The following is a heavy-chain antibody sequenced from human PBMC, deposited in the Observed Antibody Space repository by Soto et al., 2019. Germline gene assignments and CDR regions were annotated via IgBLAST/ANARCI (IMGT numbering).Heavy chain of an antibody. CDR2: ICYSGST. CDR1: GGSISSYY. Sequence: PSETLSLTCTVSGGSISSYYWSWIRQPPGKGLEWIGYICYSGSTNYNPSLKSRVTISVDTSKNQFSLKLSSVTAADTAVYYCARESVAPPYYYGMDVWGQGTTVTVSS. CDR3: ARESVAPPYYYGMDV. J-gene: IGHJ6*02. V-gene: IGHV4-59*01.